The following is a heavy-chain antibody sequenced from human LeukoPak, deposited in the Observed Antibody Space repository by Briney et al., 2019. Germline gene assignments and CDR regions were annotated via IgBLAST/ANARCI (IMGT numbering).Heavy chain of an antibody. CDR2: INPNSGET. CDR3: AKGVGTTSSHFHH. Sequence: ASVKVSCKTSGYTFTDYYIHWVRQAPGQGLEWMGWINPNSGETNSAQKFQGRVTMTGDTSISTAYMELSRVTSDDTAVYYCAKGVGTTSSHFHHWGQGTLVTVSS. CDR1: GYTFTDYY. D-gene: IGHD1-26*01. V-gene: IGHV1-2*02. J-gene: IGHJ1*01.